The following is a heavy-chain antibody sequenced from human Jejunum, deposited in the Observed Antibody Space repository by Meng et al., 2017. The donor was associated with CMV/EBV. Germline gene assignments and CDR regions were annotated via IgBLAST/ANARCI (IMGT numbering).Heavy chain of an antibody. J-gene: IGHJ4*02. CDR3: AREGGLKRFDS. Sequence: QLVEACSYLVKPGGSLIHSCVDSRFSFSTYYMNWIRQAPGKGLEWIAYIGTSSVFSPPSLHSVSRSFTISRANAKNSVYLQMNMLRAEDTAVYYCAREGGLKRFDSWGQGTLVTVSS. D-gene: IGHD3-16*01. CDR2: IGTSSVFSP. V-gene: IGHV3-11*06. CDR1: RFSFSTYY.